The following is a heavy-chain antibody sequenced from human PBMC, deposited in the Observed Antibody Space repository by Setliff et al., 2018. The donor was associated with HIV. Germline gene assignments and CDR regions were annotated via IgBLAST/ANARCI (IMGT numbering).Heavy chain of an antibody. CDR1: TGSLSGYY. V-gene: IGHV4-34*01. Sequence: PSETLSLTCAVYTGSLSGYYWSWIRQSPGKGLEWIGEINHSGVTNYKPSLKILVTIKLDTSKNQVSLKLTSVTAAYTALYYCTRGHFDWLYYYYFALDIWGQGSTVTVSS. J-gene: IGHJ6*02. CDR2: INHSGVT. CDR3: TRGHFDWLYYYYFALDI. D-gene: IGHD3-9*01.